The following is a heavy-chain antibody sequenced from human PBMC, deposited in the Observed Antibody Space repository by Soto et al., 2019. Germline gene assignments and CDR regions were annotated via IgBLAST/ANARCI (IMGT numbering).Heavy chain of an antibody. V-gene: IGHV3-21*01. D-gene: IGHD6-19*01. J-gene: IGHJ6*03. Sequence: EVQLVESGGGLVKPGGSLRLSCAASGFTFSSYSMNWVRQAPGKGLAWVSSISSSSSYIYYADSVKGRFTISRDNAKNSLYLQMNSRRAEDTAVYYCARERSGWYPAGIGGYYYYYMDVWGKGTTVTVSS. CDR1: GFTFSSYS. CDR2: ISSSSSYI. CDR3: ARERSGWYPAGIGGYYYYYMDV.